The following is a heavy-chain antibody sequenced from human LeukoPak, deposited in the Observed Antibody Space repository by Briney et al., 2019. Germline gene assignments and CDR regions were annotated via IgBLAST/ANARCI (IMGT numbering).Heavy chain of an antibody. V-gene: IGHV4-39*01. D-gene: IGHD2-2*01. J-gene: IGHJ6*03. Sequence: SETLSLTCTLSGGSMYSSGNYWGWIRQPPGKGLEWIASAYYSGTTYYNPSLKSRVTIFVDTSKNHFSLKVNSVTAADAAVYYCARHGCSTTNCFGYYHYYRDVWGKGTTVIVSS. CDR1: GGSMYSSGNY. CDR3: ARHGCSTTNCFGYYHYYRDV. CDR2: AYYSGTT.